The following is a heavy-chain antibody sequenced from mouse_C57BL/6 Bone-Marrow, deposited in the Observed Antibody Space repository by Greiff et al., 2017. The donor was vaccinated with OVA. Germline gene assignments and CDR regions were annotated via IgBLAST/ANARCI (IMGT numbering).Heavy chain of an antibody. CDR3: ASRGGWFAY. D-gene: IGHD3-1*01. J-gene: IGHJ3*01. Sequence: VQLQQSGAELARPGASVKLSCKASGYTFTSYGISWVKQRTGQGLEWIGEIYPRSGNTYYNEKFKGKATLTADKSSSTAYMELRSLTSEDSAVYFWASRGGWFAYWGQGTLVTVSA. V-gene: IGHV1-81*01. CDR1: GYTFTSYG. CDR2: IYPRSGNT.